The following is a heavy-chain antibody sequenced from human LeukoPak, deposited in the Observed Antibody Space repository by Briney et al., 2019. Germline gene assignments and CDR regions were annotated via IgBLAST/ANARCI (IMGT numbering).Heavy chain of an antibody. CDR2: INHSGST. J-gene: IGHJ5*02. Sequence: PSQTLSLICTVSGGSISSGDYYWSWIRQPPGKGLEWIGEINHSGSTNYNPSLKSRVTISVDTSKNQFSLKLSSVTAADTAVYYCARSGSYSSSWYNWFDPWGQGTLVTVSS. D-gene: IGHD6-13*01. CDR3: ARSGSYSSSWYNWFDP. CDR1: GGSISSGDYY. V-gene: IGHV4-30-4*01.